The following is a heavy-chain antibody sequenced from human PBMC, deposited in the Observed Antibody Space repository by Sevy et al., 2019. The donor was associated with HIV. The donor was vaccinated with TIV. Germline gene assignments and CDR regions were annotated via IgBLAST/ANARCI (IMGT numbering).Heavy chain of an antibody. D-gene: IGHD1-20*01. J-gene: IGHJ6*02. V-gene: IGHV6-1*01. Sequence: SQTLSLTCAISGDSVSSNSAAWNWIRQAPSRGLEWLGRTFYRSKWYNDYAVSVKSRITNKPDTSKNQVSLQLNSVTPEDTAIYYCARDGLTYGGMDVWGQGTTVTVSS. CDR3: ARDGLTYGGMDV. CDR1: GDSVSSNSAA. CDR2: TFYRSKWYN.